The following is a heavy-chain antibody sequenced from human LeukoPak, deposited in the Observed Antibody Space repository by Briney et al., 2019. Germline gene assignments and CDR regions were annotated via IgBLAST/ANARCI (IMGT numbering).Heavy chain of an antibody. CDR3: ARGHYDFWSGYYLVY. D-gene: IGHD3-3*01. Sequence: ASVKVSCKASGYTFTGYYMHWVRQAPGQGLEWMGWINPNSGGTNYAQKFQGRVTMTRDTSISTAYMELSRLRSDDTAVYYCARGHYDFWSGYYLVYWGQGTLVTVSS. CDR1: GYTFTGYY. CDR2: INPNSGGT. V-gene: IGHV1-2*02. J-gene: IGHJ4*02.